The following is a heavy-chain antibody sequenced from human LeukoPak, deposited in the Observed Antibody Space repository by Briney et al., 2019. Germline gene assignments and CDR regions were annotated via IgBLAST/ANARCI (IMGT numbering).Heavy chain of an antibody. D-gene: IGHD2/OR15-2a*01. V-gene: IGHV4-30-4*08. CDR3: ARVSTARITYAFDI. J-gene: IGHJ3*02. CDR2: IYYSGST. CDR1: GGSISSSSYY. Sequence: PSETLSLTCTVSGGSISSSSYYWGWIRQPPGKGLEWIGYIYYSGSTYYNPSLKSRVTISVDTSKNQFSLKLSSVTAADTAVYYCARVSTARITYAFDIWGQGTMVTVSS.